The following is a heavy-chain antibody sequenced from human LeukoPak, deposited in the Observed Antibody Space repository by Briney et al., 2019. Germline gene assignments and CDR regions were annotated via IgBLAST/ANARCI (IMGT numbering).Heavy chain of an antibody. J-gene: IGHJ4*02. V-gene: IGHV3-23*01. CDR1: GFTFSSYA. CDR2: ISGSGGST. D-gene: IGHD3-16*01. Sequence: PGGSLRLSCAASGFTFSSYAMSWVRQAPGKGLEWVSAISGSGGSTLYADSVKGRFTISRDNVRNSLYLQMNSLRAEDTAVYYCARTDNYAYPKGIDYWGQGSLVTVSS. CDR3: ARTDNYAYPKGIDY.